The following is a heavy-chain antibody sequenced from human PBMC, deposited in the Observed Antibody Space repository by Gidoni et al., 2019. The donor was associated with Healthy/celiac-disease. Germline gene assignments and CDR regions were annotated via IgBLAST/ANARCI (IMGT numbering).Heavy chain of an antibody. CDR2: INAGNGNT. CDR3: ARVSSSWFFDY. J-gene: IGHJ4*02. CDR1: GYTFTSYA. D-gene: IGHD6-13*01. V-gene: IGHV1-3*01. Sequence: QVQLVQSGAEVNQPGASVKVSCKASGYTFTSYAMHWVRQAPGQRLEWMGWINAGNGNTKYSQKFQGRVTITRDTSASTAYMELSSLRSEDTAVYYCARVSSSWFFDYWGQGTLVTVSS.